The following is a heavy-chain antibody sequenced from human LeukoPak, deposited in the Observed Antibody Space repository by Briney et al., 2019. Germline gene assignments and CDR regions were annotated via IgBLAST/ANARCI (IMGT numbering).Heavy chain of an antibody. Sequence: PGGSLRLSCAASGFTVSSNYMSWVRQAPGKGLEWVSVIYSGDSTYYADSVKGRFTVSRDSSKNTLFLQMDSLRAEDTAVYFCARLNWGHPQGMDVWGLGTTVTVSS. CDR1: GFTVSSNY. CDR3: ARLNWGHPQGMDV. V-gene: IGHV3-53*01. J-gene: IGHJ6*02. CDR2: IYSGDST. D-gene: IGHD3-16*01.